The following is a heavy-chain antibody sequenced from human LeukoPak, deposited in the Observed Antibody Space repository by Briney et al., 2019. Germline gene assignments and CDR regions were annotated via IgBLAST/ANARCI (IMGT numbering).Heavy chain of an antibody. CDR2: INPSGGST. V-gene: IGHV1-46*01. D-gene: IGHD2-15*01. CDR3: ARDSVVVVAAPLGWFDP. CDR1: GYTFTSYY. Sequence: ASVKVSCKASGYTFTSYYMHWVRQAPGQGLEWMGIINPSGGSTSYAQKFQGRVAMTRDKSKSKVYMELSSRRWGDTAVYYCARDSVVVVAAPLGWFDPWGQGTLVTVSS. J-gene: IGHJ5*02.